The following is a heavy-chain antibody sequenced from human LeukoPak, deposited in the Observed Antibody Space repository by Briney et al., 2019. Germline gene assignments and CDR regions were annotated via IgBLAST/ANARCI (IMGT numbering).Heavy chain of an antibody. CDR1: GDSVSANGAA. CDR2: TYYRSKWYS. J-gene: IGHJ3*02. Sequence: SQTLSLTCAISGDSVSANGAAWNWIRQSPSRGLEWLGRTYYRSKWYSDYAVSVKSRITINTDTSKNQFSLQLNSVTPEDAAVYYCARVPYYDFQADAFDIWGQGTMVTVSS. D-gene: IGHD3-3*01. V-gene: IGHV6-1*01. CDR3: ARVPYYDFQADAFDI.